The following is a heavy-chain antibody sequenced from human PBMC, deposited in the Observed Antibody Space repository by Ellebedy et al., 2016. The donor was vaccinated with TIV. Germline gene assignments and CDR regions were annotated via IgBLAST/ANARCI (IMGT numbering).Heavy chain of an antibody. J-gene: IGHJ4*02. CDR3: ARKRDGSYIDY. CDR2: IYSSGST. V-gene: IGHV4-61*08. CDR1: GDSISSGGYY. Sequence: SETLSLTXTVSGDSISSGGYYWSWIRQHPGKGLEWMGHIYSSGSTNYNPSLKSRVTISVDTSKNQFSLKLNSVTAADTAVYYCARKRDGSYIDYWGQGTLVTVSS. D-gene: IGHD2-15*01.